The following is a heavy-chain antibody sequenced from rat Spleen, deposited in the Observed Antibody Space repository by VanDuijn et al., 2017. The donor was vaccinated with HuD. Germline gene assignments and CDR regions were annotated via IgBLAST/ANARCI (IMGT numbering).Heavy chain of an antibody. CDR1: GFTLSRYH. CDR3: AIHPRY. Sequence: QVQLKESGPGLVQPSQTLSLTCTVSGFTLSRYHVHWVRQPPGKGLEWMGVVGSDGDTSYNAGLKSRLSISRDTSKSQVFLTMSSLQTEDTATYYCAIHPRYWGQGVMVTVSS. CDR2: VGSDGDT. D-gene: IGHD3-1*01. V-gene: IGHV2-32*01. J-gene: IGHJ2*01.